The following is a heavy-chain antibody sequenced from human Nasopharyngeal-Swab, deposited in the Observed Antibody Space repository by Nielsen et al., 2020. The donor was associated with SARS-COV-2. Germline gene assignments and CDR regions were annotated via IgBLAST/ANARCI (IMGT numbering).Heavy chain of an antibody. Sequence: GGSLRLSCAASGFTRISYGMHWVRQAPGKGLEWVAVISHDGSNKYYVDSVKGRFTISRDDSKNTLYLQMNSLRAEDTAVYYCAKGKYYYDTSGFYPFDYWGQGTLVTVSS. CDR1: GFTRISYG. J-gene: IGHJ4*02. CDR3: AKGKYYYDTSGFYPFDY. CDR2: ISHDGSNK. D-gene: IGHD3-22*01. V-gene: IGHV3-30*18.